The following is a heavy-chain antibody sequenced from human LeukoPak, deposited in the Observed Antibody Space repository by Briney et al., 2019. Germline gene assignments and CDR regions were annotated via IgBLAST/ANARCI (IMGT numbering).Heavy chain of an antibody. CDR3: AEHSLVGSLYYFFDK. Sequence: PGGTLRLFCVASGIAFGSYGMNWVRQASGKGPEYVAGISADGRRTSYADSVEGRFTISRDNSKATLSLQMSSLRAEDTAIYYCAEHSLVGSLYYFFDKWGQGTLVTVSS. V-gene: IGHV3-23*01. CDR2: ISADGRRT. D-gene: IGHD2-8*02. CDR1: GIAFGSYG. J-gene: IGHJ4*02.